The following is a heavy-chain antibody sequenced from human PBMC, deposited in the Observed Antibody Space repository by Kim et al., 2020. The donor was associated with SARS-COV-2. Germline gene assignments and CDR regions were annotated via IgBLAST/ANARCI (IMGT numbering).Heavy chain of an antibody. CDR3: ARVYGSGSYYPLYYYYYYGMDV. CDR2: IIPIFGTA. CDR1: GGTFSSYA. J-gene: IGHJ6*02. D-gene: IGHD3-10*01. V-gene: IGHV1-69*13. Sequence: SVKVSCKASGGTFSSYAISWVRQAPGQGLEWMGGIIPIFGTANYAQKFQGRVTITADESTSTAYMELSSLRSEDTAVYYCARVYGSGSYYPLYYYYYYGMDVWGQGTTVTVSS.